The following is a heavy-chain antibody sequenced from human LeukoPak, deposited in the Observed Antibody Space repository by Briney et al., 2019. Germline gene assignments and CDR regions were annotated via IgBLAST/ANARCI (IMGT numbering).Heavy chain of an antibody. CDR3: ARDRVLGYCSGGSCYSGWFDP. V-gene: IGHV3-53*01. D-gene: IGHD2-15*01. J-gene: IGHJ5*02. CDR1: GFTVSSNY. Sequence: GGSLRLSCAASGFTVSSNYMSWVRQAPGKGLEWVSVIYSGGSTYYADSVKGRFTISRDNSKNTLYLQMNSLRAEDTAVYYCARDRVLGYCSGGSCYSGWFDPWGQGTLVTVSS. CDR2: IYSGGST.